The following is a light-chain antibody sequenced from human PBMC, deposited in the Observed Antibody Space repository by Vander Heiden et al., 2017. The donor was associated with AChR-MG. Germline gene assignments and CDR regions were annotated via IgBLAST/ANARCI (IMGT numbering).Light chain of an antibody. V-gene: IGLV2-11*01. CDR3: CENAGSYSGV. J-gene: IGLJ3*02. CDR1: SSDVGTYNY. Sequence: QYALTHTRPVSGSPGQSVTISCTGNSSDVGTYNYGCWCRHHPGKAPAILILDVSRRPSGVPDRFSGSKSGNTPSMTIFGLQDEDEDDYYGCENAGSYSGVFGGGTKLTAL. CDR2: DVS.